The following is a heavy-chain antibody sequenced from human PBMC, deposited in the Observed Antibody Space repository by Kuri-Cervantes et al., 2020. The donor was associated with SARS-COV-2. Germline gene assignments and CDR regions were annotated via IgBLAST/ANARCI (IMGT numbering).Heavy chain of an antibody. CDR2: IKQDGSER. V-gene: IGHV3-7*05. CDR1: GLTFNSYW. D-gene: IGHD2-15*01. Sequence: LSLTCAASGLTFNSYWMSWVRQAPGKGLEWVANIKQDGSERYYVDSVKGRFTISRDNAKNSLYLQMDSLRADDTAVYYCARSSCSGGSCYSAYSYGLFDYWGQGTLVTVSS. J-gene: IGHJ4*02. CDR3: ARSSCSGGSCYSAYSYGLFDY.